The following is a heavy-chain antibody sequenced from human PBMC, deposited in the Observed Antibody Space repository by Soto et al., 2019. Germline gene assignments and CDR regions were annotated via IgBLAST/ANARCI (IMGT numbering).Heavy chain of an antibody. CDR2: IYSGGST. V-gene: IGHV3-66*02. J-gene: IGHJ4*02. D-gene: IGHD1-1*01. CDR3: ASGPYDYYFDY. Sequence: GSLRLSCAASGFTVSSNYMSWVRQAPGKGLEWVSVIYSGGSTYYADSVKGRFTISRDNSKNTLYLQMNSLRAEDTAVYYCASGPYDYYFDYWGQGTLVTVSS. CDR1: GFTVSSNY.